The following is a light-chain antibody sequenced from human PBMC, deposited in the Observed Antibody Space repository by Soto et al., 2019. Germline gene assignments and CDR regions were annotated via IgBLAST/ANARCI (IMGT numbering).Light chain of an antibody. Sequence: DIQITQSPSTLSASVGDRVTITCRASQSISSWLAWYQQKPGKAPKLLIYDASSLESGVPSRFGGSGSGTEFTLTISSLQPDDFATYYCQQYNSYWTFGQGTKVDIK. V-gene: IGKV1-5*01. J-gene: IGKJ1*01. CDR2: DAS. CDR1: QSISSW. CDR3: QQYNSYWT.